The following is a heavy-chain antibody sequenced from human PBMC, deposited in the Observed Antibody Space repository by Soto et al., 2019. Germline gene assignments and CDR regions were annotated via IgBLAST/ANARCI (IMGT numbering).Heavy chain of an antibody. V-gene: IGHV3-7*01. CDR2: ITEDGSVK. D-gene: IGHD6-19*01. CDR1: GITFNNYW. J-gene: IGHJ4*02. Sequence: GGSLRLSCIESGITFNNYWMIWVRQALGKGLEYVADITEDGSVKQYVDSVKGRFTISRDNAKNSLSLQMNGLRVEDTAMYYCGRSISGWSRFDFWGQGILVTVSS. CDR3: GRSISGWSRFDF.